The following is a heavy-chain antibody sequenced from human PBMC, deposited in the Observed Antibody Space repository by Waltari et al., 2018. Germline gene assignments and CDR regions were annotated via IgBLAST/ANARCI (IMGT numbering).Heavy chain of an antibody. D-gene: IGHD4-4*01. V-gene: IGHV3-9*01. Sequence: EVQLVESGGGLVQPGRSLRLSCAASGFTFDDYAMHWVRQAPGKGREWVSGISRNSDRIGYADSVKGRFTISRDNAKNSLYLQMNSLRAEDTALYFCAKDGTTLKNYYGLDVWGQGTTVTVSS. CDR2: ISRNSDRI. CDR1: GFTFDDYA. J-gene: IGHJ6*02. CDR3: AKDGTTLKNYYGLDV.